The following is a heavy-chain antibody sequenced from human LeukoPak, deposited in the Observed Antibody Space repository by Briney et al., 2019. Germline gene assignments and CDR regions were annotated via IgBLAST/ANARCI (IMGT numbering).Heavy chain of an antibody. Sequence: GGSLRLSCAASGFTVSSNYMNWVRQAPGKGLEWVSNIYSGGSTYYADSVKGRFTISRDNSKNTLYLQMNSLRAEDTAVYYCARDHWDVWGKGTTVTVSS. V-gene: IGHV3-66*01. CDR3: ARDHWDV. CDR2: IYSGGST. J-gene: IGHJ6*04. CDR1: GFTVSSNY.